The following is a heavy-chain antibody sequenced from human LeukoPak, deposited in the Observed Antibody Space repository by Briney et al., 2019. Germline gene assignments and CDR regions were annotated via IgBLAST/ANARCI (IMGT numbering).Heavy chain of an antibody. CDR1: GGTFSSYA. Sequence: SVKVSCKASGGTFSSYAISWVRQPPGQGLEWMGGIIPIFCTANYAQKFQGRVTITADESTSTAYMELSSLRSEDTAGYYCARERGSYPLDYWGQGTLVTVSS. CDR2: IIPIFCTA. J-gene: IGHJ4*02. D-gene: IGHD1-26*01. CDR3: ARERGSYPLDY. V-gene: IGHV1-69*13.